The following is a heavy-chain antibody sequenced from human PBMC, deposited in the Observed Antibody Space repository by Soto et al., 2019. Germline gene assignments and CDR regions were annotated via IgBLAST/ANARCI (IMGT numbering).Heavy chain of an antibody. CDR3: ARDPAWASVTGSFDI. CDR2: VYHSGST. V-gene: IGHV4-59*01. J-gene: IGHJ3*02. Sequence: PSDTLSLTCSVSGVSITSYYWSWIRWPPGKGLEWIGYVYHSGSTNYNPSLKGRVTMSLDASKNQISLILTSVTAADTAVYFCARDPAWASVTGSFDIWGQGKMVTVSS. D-gene: IGHD4-17*01. CDR1: GVSITSYY.